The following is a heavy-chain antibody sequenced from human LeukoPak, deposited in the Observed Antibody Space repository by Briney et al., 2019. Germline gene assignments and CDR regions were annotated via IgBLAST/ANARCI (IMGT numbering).Heavy chain of an antibody. J-gene: IGHJ4*02. V-gene: IGHV1-18*01. CDR2: ISAYNGNT. CDR1: GYTFTSYG. Sequence: ASVKVSCKASGYTFTSYGISWVRQAPGQGLEWMGWISAYNGNTNSAQKLPGRVTMTTDTSTSTAYMELRSLRSDDTAVYYCARARGYSGYDYVDYWGQGTLVTVSS. D-gene: IGHD5-12*01. CDR3: ARARGYSGYDYVDY.